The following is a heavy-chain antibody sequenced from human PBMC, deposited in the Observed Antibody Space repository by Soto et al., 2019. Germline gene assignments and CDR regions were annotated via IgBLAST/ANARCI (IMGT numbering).Heavy chain of an antibody. Sequence: QVQLQESGPGVVKPSQTLSLTCTVSGGSISSGDYYWTWIRQPPGKGLEYIGYIYNSGSTYYNPSLRSRVTISIDTSSNQFSLKVSSVTAGDTAVYYCARGLGDYYLDFWGHGSLVIVSS. J-gene: IGHJ4*01. CDR1: GGSISSGDYY. V-gene: IGHV4-30-4*01. CDR2: IYNSGST. CDR3: ARGLGDYYLDF. D-gene: IGHD3-16*01.